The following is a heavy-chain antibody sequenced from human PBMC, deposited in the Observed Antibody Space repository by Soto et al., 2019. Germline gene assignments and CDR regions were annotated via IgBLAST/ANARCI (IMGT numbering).Heavy chain of an antibody. V-gene: IGHV3-9*01. CDR2: INWNSGSI. Sequence: GGSLRLSCAASGYTFDDYAMHWVRQVPGKGLEWVSGINWNSGSIGYADSVKGRFAISRDNAKNSLHLQMNSLRAEDTAFYYCVKDESINWYSGHFRHWGQGTLVTVSS. CDR3: VKDESINWYSGHFRH. J-gene: IGHJ1*01. D-gene: IGHD6-13*01. CDR1: GYTFDDYA.